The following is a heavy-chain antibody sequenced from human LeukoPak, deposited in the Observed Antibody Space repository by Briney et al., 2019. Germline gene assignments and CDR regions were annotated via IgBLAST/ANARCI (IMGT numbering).Heavy chain of an antibody. J-gene: IGHJ4*02. CDR3: ARRVTIFGVVELYYFDY. D-gene: IGHD3-3*01. CDR2: IYYSGST. CDR1: GGSISSYY. V-gene: IGHV4-39*01. Sequence: PSETLSLTCTVSGGSISSYYWGWIRQPPGKGLEWIGSIYYSGSTYYNPSLKSRVTISVDTSKNQFSLKLSSVTAADTAVYYCARRVTIFGVVELYYFDYWGQGTLVTVSS.